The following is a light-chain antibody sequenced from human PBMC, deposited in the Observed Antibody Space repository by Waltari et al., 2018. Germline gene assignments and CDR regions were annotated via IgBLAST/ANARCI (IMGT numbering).Light chain of an antibody. CDR2: GFT. CDR3: QSYDFSMSAL. J-gene: IGLJ3*02. Sequence: QSVLTQPPSVSGAPGPRFTVSSTGSPSNIGAGFAVHWYQQCPGTAPKLLIYGFTNRPSGVHERFSGSQSGTSASLAITGLHAEDEADYYCQSYDFSMSALFGGGTKLTVL. V-gene: IGLV1-40*01. CDR1: PSNIGAGFA.